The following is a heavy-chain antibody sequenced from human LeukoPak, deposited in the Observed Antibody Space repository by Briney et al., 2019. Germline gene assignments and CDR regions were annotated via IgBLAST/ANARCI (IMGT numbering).Heavy chain of an antibody. Sequence: SETLSLTCAVYGGSFSGYYWSWIRQPPGKGLEWIGEINHSGSTNYNPSLKSRVTISVDTSKNQFSLKLSSGTAADTAVYYCARRYSKKPLDYWGQGTLVTVSS. CDR2: INHSGST. CDR1: GGSFSGYY. CDR3: ARRYSKKPLDY. V-gene: IGHV4-34*01. D-gene: IGHD6-13*01. J-gene: IGHJ4*02.